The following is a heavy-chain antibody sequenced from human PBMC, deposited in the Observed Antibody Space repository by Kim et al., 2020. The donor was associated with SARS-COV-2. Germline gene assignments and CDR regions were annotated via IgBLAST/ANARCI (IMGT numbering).Heavy chain of an antibody. CDR2: IRGSGGST. J-gene: IGHJ6*03. CDR3: AKVGPCGYYYYYYMEV. CDR1: GFTFSSYA. V-gene: IGHV3-23*01. Sequence: GGSLRLSCAASGFTFSSYAMSWVRQAPGKGLEWVAAIRGSGGSTYYADSVKGRFTISRDNSKNTLYLQMNSLRAEDTAVYYCAKVGPCGYYYYYYMEVWGKGTTFTVSS. D-gene: IGHD2-21*01.